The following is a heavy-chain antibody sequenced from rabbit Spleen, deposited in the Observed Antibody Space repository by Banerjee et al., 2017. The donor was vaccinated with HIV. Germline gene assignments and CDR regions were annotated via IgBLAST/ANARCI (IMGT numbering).Heavy chain of an antibody. CDR2: IYAGSSGFVGAT. Sequence: QEQLVESGGGLVQPGGSLKLSCTASGFSLDSGYDMCWVRQVPGKGLEWIASIYAGSSGFVGATYYASWAKGRFTISRASSTTVFLQVTRLTVADTATYFCARDLPEIVGWNFGFWGPGTLVTVS. CDR1: GFSLDSGYD. J-gene: IGHJ3*01. CDR3: ARDLPEIVGWNFGF. D-gene: IGHD1-1*01. V-gene: IGHV1S45*01.